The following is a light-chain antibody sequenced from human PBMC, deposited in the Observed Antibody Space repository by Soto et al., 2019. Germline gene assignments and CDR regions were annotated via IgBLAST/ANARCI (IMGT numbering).Light chain of an antibody. J-gene: IGKJ1*01. CDR3: QQYNSYSTT. Sequence: DIQMTQSPSTLSASVGDRVTITCRASQSISSWLAWYQQKPGKAPKLLIYDASSLESGVPSRFSGSGSGTEFTLPVRSLQPDDFATYYCQQYNSYSTTFGQGTKVEIK. CDR1: QSISSW. CDR2: DAS. V-gene: IGKV1-5*01.